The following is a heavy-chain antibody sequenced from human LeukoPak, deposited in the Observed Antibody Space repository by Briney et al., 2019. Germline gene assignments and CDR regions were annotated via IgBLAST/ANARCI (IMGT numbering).Heavy chain of an antibody. CDR3: ARGRYCGGDCYYYYYYYYMDV. CDR1: GGSISSSSYY. D-gene: IGHD2-21*01. J-gene: IGHJ6*03. Sequence: SETLSLTCTVSGGSISSSSYYWGWIRQPPGKGLEWIGEINHSGSTNYNPSLKSRVTISVDTSKNQFSLKLSSVTAADTAVYYCARGRYCGGDCYYYYYYYYMDVWGKGTTVTVSS. CDR2: INHSGST. V-gene: IGHV4-39*07.